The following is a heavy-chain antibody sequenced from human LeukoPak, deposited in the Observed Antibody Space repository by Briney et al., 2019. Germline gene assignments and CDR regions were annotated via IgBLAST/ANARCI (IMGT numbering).Heavy chain of an antibody. J-gene: IGHJ6*02. CDR2: INHSGST. Sequence: ASETLSLTCAVYGGSFSGYYWSWIRQPPGKGLEWIGEINHSGSTNYNPSLKSRVTISVDTSKNQFSLKLSSVTAADTAVYYCARIRYSVVAARPYGMDVWGQGTTVTVSS. CDR1: GGSFSGYY. CDR3: ARIRYSVVAARPYGMDV. D-gene: IGHD2-15*01. V-gene: IGHV4-34*01.